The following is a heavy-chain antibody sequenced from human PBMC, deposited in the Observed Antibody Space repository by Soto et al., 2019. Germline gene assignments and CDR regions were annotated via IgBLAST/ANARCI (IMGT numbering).Heavy chain of an antibody. Sequence: GGSLRLSCAASGFTFSSYGMHWVRQAPGKGLEWVAVISYDGSNKYYADSVKGRFTISRDNSKNTLYLQMNSLRAEDTAVYYCAKDYPYCSGGSCYSTNTPDYWGQGTLVTVSS. CDR3: AKDYPYCSGGSCYSTNTPDY. V-gene: IGHV3-30*18. J-gene: IGHJ4*02. CDR2: ISYDGSNK. CDR1: GFTFSSYG. D-gene: IGHD2-15*01.